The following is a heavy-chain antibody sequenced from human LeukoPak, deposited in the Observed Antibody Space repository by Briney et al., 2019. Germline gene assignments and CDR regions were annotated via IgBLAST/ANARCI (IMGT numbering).Heavy chain of an antibody. Sequence: GGSLRLSCAASEFSVGSNYMTWVRQAPGKGLEWVSLIYSGGSTYYADSVKGRFTISRDNSKNTLYLQMNSLRAEDTAVYYCAKVVFIAAAGEFDYWGQGTLVTVSS. CDR1: EFSVGSNY. D-gene: IGHD6-13*01. J-gene: IGHJ4*02. CDR3: AKVVFIAAAGEFDY. V-gene: IGHV3-66*01. CDR2: IYSGGST.